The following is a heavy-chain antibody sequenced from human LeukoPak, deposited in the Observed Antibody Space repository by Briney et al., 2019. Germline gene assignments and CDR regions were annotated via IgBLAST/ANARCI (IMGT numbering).Heavy chain of an antibody. CDR3: ARSPRRLGYCSGGSCYYYYGMDV. CDR2: INHSGST. D-gene: IGHD2-15*01. Sequence: PSETLSLTCAVYGGSFGGYYWSWIRQPPGEGLEWIGEINHSGSTNYNPSLKSRVTISVDTSKNQFSLKLSSVTAADTAVYYCARSPRRLGYCSGGSCYYYYGMDVWGQGTTVTVSS. J-gene: IGHJ6*02. V-gene: IGHV4-34*01. CDR1: GGSFGGYY.